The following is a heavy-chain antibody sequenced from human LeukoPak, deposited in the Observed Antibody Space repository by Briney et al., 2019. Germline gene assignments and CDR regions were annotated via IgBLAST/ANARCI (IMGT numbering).Heavy chain of an antibody. Sequence: SVKVSCKASGGTFSSYAISWVRQAPGQGLEWMGRIIPILGIANYAQKFQGRVTIIADKSTSTAYMELSSLRSEDTAVYYCARDEEYSYGPGAFDIWGQGTMVTVSS. CDR3: ARDEEYSYGPGAFDI. CDR2: IIPILGIA. D-gene: IGHD5-18*01. CDR1: GGTFSSYA. V-gene: IGHV1-69*04. J-gene: IGHJ3*02.